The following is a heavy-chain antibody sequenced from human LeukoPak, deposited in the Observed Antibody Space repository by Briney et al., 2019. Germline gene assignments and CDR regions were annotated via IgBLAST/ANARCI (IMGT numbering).Heavy chain of an antibody. CDR3: ARGGGGWYGRYYYYYYYMDV. CDR2: IYYSGST. J-gene: IGHJ6*03. CDR1: GGSISSYY. D-gene: IGHD6-19*01. Sequence: SETLSLTCTVSGGSISSYYWSWIRQPPGKGLEWIGYIYYSGSTNYNPSLKSRVTISVDTSKNQFSLKLSSVTAADTAVYYCARGGGGWYGRYYYYYYYMDVWGKGTTVTVSS. V-gene: IGHV4-59*12.